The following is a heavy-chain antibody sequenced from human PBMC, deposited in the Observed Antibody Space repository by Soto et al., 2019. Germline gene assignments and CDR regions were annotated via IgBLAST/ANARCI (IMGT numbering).Heavy chain of an antibody. Sequence: GESLKISCAASGFTVSSNYMSWVRQAPGKGLEWVSVIYSGGSTYYADSVKGRFTISRDNSKNTLYLQMNSLRAEDTAVYYCARAMGGPGENDAFDIWGQGTMVTVSS. D-gene: IGHD7-27*01. J-gene: IGHJ3*02. CDR1: GFTVSSNY. CDR3: ARAMGGPGENDAFDI. V-gene: IGHV3-53*01. CDR2: IYSGGST.